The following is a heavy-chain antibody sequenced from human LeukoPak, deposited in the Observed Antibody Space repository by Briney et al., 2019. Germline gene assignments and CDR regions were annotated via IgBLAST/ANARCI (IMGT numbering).Heavy chain of an antibody. CDR3: AKDFKAVAGGMDV. Sequence: SLRLSCAASGFTFDDYAMHWVRQAPGKGLEWVSGISWNSGSIGYADSVKGRFTISRDNAKNSLYPQMNSLRAEDTALYYRAKDFKAVAGGMDVWGQGTTVTVSS. D-gene: IGHD6-19*01. J-gene: IGHJ6*02. V-gene: IGHV3-9*01. CDR2: ISWNSGSI. CDR1: GFTFDDYA.